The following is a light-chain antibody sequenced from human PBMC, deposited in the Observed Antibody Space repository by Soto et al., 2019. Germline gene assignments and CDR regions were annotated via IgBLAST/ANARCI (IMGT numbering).Light chain of an antibody. CDR2: TNN. CDR1: TSDIGTNA. J-gene: IGLJ1*01. Sequence: QAVVTQPPSASGTPGQRVTVSCSGSTSDIGTNAVNWFQHLPGSAPKLLIYTNNQRPSGVPDRFSGSKSGMSASLAISGLQPEDEAHYYCATWHDSFYVFGTGTKLTVL. CDR3: ATWHDSFYV. V-gene: IGLV1-44*01.